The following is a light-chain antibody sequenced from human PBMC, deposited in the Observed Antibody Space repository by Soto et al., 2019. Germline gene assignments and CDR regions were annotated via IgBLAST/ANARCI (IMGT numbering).Light chain of an antibody. CDR1: QGIRNE. Sequence: AIHMTQSPSSLSASVGYRFTITCRASQGIRNELSWFQQRPVNAPTLLXSAASRLQSGVPSRFSGRGSGTDFTLTISSLQHDDFANYYCQQYNSYYSWTFGQGTRLENK. CDR2: AAS. V-gene: IGKV1-6*01. J-gene: IGKJ5*01. CDR3: QQYNSYYSWT.